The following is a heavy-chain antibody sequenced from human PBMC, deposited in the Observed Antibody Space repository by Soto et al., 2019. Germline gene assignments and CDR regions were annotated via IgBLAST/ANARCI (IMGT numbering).Heavy chain of an antibody. CDR1: GFTFTHYR. CDR3: ARVGHSNYDNDX. J-gene: IGHJ4*02. CDR2: IDRDGARI. V-gene: IGHV3-74*03. Sequence: ALRLSCAASGFTFTHYRIHWVRQPPGKGLEWVGRIDRDGARIEYGHSVKGRFTISRDNAHNMVFLQMNSLTDEDSGVYFCARVGHSNYDNDXWGQGTLVTVSX. D-gene: IGHD3-16*01.